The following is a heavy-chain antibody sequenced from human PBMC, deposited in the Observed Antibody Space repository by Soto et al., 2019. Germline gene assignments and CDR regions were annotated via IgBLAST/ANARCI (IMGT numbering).Heavy chain of an antibody. V-gene: IGHV3-7*01. Sequence: EVQLVESGGDLVQPGGSLRLSCVASGFTFNTYWMSWVRQAPGKGLEWVANLKEDGGDKYYVDSVKGRFTISRDNAKNLLYLQMNSLGAGDTAMYYCARFTRGSSGDYWGQGTLVTVSS. D-gene: IGHD6-25*01. CDR2: LKEDGGDK. CDR3: ARFTRGSSGDY. J-gene: IGHJ4*02. CDR1: GFTFNTYW.